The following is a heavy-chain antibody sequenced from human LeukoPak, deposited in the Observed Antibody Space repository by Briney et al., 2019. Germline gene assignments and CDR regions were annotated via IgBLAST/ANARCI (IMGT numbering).Heavy chain of an antibody. CDR3: ARLPTFYYDSSGYHYDY. J-gene: IGHJ4*02. Sequence: GGSLRLSCATSGFIFSDYYMSWIRQAPGKGLEWIAYISNSGSTIYYADSVKGRFTISRDNTKNSLYLQMDSLRAEDTGVYFCARLPTFYYDSSGYHYDYWGQGTLVTVSS. CDR2: ISNSGSTI. D-gene: IGHD3-22*01. V-gene: IGHV3-11*01. CDR1: GFIFSDYY.